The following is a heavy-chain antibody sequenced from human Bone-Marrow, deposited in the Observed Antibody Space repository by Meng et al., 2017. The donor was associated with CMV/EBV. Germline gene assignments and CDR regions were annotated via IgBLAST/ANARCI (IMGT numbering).Heavy chain of an antibody. CDR2: MKQDGSEK. V-gene: IGHV3-7*03. CDR3: ARDQRGWRASDAFDM. Sequence: SGFNFRSHWMSWVRQAPGKGLEWVANMKQDGSEKYYMDSVRGRFTISRDNAKNSVYLQMNSLRAEDTAVYYCARDQRGWRASDAFDMWGQGTMVTVSS. D-gene: IGHD6-19*01. J-gene: IGHJ3*02. CDR1: GFNFRSHW.